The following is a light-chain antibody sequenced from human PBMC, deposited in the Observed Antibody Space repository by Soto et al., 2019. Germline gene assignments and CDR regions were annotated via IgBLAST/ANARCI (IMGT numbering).Light chain of an antibody. J-gene: IGKJ4*01. Sequence: EIVLTQSPATLSASPGERATLSCRASQTVGRDYLAWYQKKPGQAPRLLVHGATSRATGIPDRFSGSGSGTDFNLTISRLEPEDFAVYFCHQYAYSPLTFGGGTKVDI. CDR1: QTVGRDY. CDR3: HQYAYSPLT. V-gene: IGKV3-20*01. CDR2: GAT.